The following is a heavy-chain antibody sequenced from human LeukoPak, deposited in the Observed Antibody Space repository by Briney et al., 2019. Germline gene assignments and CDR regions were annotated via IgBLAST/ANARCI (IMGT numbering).Heavy chain of an antibody. CDR2: ISSSGSTI. CDR3: MRVARYCSGGICYSGY. Sequence: KPGGSLRLSCAASGFTFSDYYMSWIRQAPGKGLEWVSYISSSGSTIYYADSVKGRFTVSRDNAKNSLYLQMNSLRAEDTAVYYCMRVARYCSGGICYSGYWGQGTLVTVSS. D-gene: IGHD2-15*01. CDR1: GFTFSDYY. V-gene: IGHV3-11*04. J-gene: IGHJ4*02.